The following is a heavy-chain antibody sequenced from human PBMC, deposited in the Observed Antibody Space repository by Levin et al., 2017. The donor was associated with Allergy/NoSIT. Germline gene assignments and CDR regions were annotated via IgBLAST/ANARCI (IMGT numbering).Heavy chain of an antibody. V-gene: IGHV3-21*01. CDR2: ISSSSTYI. CDR1: GFTFSGYT. Sequence: PGESLKISCAASGFTFSGYTLNWVRQAPGKGLEWVSSISSSSTYIYYADSLKGRFTISRDDAKNSLSLQMNSLRVEDTAVYYCASGGSYDTLDMWGHRTMVTVSS. D-gene: IGHD6-25*01. CDR3: ASGGSYDTLDM. J-gene: IGHJ3*02.